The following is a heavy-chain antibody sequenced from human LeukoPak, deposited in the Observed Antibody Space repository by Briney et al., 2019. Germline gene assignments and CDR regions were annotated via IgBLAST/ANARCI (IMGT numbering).Heavy chain of an antibody. Sequence: SETLSLTCTVSGGSISSGSYYWSWIRPPAGKALEWIGRIFTSGTTHYNPSLKSRVTISMDTSKTQFSLKLSAVTAADTAVYYCTREGYSSPDYWGQGTLVTVSS. CDR2: IFTSGTT. D-gene: IGHD5-18*01. CDR1: GGSISSGSYY. CDR3: TREGYSSPDY. V-gene: IGHV4-61*02. J-gene: IGHJ4*02.